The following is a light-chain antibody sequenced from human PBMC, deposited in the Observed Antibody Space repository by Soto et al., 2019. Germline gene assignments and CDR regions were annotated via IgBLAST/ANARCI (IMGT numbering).Light chain of an antibody. V-gene: IGLV2-11*01. CDR2: DVI. Sequence: QSVLTQPRSVSGFPGQSVTISCTGTSSDVGIYNYVSWYQHHPGKAPKLIIYDVIKRPSGVPDRFSGSKSGITASLTISGLQSDDEADYYCCSYAATATLVFGGGTKLTVL. CDR3: CSYAATATLV. CDR1: SSDVGIYNY. J-gene: IGLJ3*02.